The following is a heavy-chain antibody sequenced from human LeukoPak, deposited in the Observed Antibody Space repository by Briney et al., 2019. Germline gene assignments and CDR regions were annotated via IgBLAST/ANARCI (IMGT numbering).Heavy chain of an antibody. CDR3: AREGGEMLTV. J-gene: IGHJ4*02. V-gene: IGHV3-21*01. D-gene: IGHD3-9*01. CDR2: ISSNGNAR. Sequence: GGSLRLSCAASGFLFSSYTMNWVRQAPGKGLEWVSSISSNGNARYYADSMKGRFTISRDNAKNSLYLQMNSLRAEDTAVYYFAREGGEMLTVWGQGALVTVSS. CDR1: GFLFSSYT.